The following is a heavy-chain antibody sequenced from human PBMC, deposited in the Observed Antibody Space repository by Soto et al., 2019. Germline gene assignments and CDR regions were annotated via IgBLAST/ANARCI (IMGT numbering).Heavy chain of an antibody. Sequence: GESLKISCKGSGFSFTNYWISWVRQMPGKGLEWMGNIDPVDSYANYSPSFQGHVTFSVDTSISTAYLQWSSLKASDTAMYFCAMIESIARNWSHPRDQATLVTVSS. CDR2: IDPVDSYA. CDR1: GFSFTNYW. CDR3: AMIESIARNWSHP. J-gene: IGHJ5*02. D-gene: IGHD2-21*01. V-gene: IGHV5-10-1*01.